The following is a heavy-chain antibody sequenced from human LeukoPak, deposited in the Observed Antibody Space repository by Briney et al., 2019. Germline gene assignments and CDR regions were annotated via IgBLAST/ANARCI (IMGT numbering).Heavy chain of an antibody. CDR2: ISSSGSTI. CDR1: GFTFSSCE. CDR3: ATTGGFFDI. D-gene: IGHD2-8*02. Sequence: GGSLRLSCAASGFTFSSCEMNWVRQAPGKGLEWVSYISSSGSTIYYADSVKGRFTISRDNAKNSLYLQMNSLRAEDTAVYYCATTGGFFDIWGQGTMVTVSS. J-gene: IGHJ3*02. V-gene: IGHV3-48*03.